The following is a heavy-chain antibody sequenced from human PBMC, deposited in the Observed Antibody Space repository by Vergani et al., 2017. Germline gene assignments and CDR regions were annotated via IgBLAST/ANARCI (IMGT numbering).Heavy chain of an antibody. CDR2: IIPIFGTA. J-gene: IGHJ6*02. CDR1: GGTFSSYA. D-gene: IGHD5-18*01. CDR3: ASAGKINVGTAMGWGQYYYGMDV. Sequence: QVQLVQSGAEVKKPGASVKVSCKASGGTFSSYAISWVRQAPGQGLEWMGGIIPIFGTANYAQKFQGRVTITADESTSTAYMELSSLRSEDTAVYYCASAGKINVGTAMGWGQYYYGMDVWGQGTTVTVSS. V-gene: IGHV1-69*01.